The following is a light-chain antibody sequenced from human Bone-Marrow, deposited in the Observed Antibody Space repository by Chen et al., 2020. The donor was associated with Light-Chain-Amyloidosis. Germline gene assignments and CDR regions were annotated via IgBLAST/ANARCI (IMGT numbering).Light chain of an antibody. J-gene: IGLJ3*02. CDR2: DDS. Sequence: SYVLTHPSSVSAAAGQTAQMVCGGNNIGSTSVHWYQQTPGQAPLLVVDDDSDLPPGIPERLSGSNSGNTATLTISRVEDGDEADYYCQVWDRSSDRPVFGGGTKLTVL. CDR3: QVWDRSSDRPV. V-gene: IGLV3-21*02. CDR1: NIGSTS.